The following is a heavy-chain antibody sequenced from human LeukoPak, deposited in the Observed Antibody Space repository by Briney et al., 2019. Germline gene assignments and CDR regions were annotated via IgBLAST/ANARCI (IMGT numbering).Heavy chain of an antibody. CDR1: GGSISSYY. CDR2: IYYSGST. J-gene: IGHJ4*02. Sequence: PSETLSLTCTVSGGSISSYYWSWIRQPPGKGLEWIGYIYYSGSTNYNPSLKSRVTISVDTSKNQFSLKLSSVTAADTAVYYCARDWARFGELCYYFDYWGQGTLVTVSS. V-gene: IGHV4-59*12. D-gene: IGHD3-10*01. CDR3: ARDWARFGELCYYFDY.